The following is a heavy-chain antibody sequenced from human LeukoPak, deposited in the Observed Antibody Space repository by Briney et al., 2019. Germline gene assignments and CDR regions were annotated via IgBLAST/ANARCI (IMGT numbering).Heavy chain of an antibody. Sequence: GGSLRLSCAASGFTFSSYAMNWVRQAPGKGLEYVSSISYNGGSTYYANSVKGRFTISRDNSKNTLYLQMGSLRAEDMAVYYCARLAGGSYSDYWGQGTLVTVSS. J-gene: IGHJ4*02. D-gene: IGHD1-26*01. V-gene: IGHV3-64*01. CDR3: ARLAGGSYSDY. CDR1: GFTFSSYA. CDR2: ISYNGGST.